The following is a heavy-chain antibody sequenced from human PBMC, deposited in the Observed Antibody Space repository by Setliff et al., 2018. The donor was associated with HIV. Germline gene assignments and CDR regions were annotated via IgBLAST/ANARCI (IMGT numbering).Heavy chain of an antibody. Sequence: SETLSLTCTVSGGSMSSDYWSWIRQPPGKGLEWIGSIYYTGSTDYNPSLMSRVTISLDTPKNQFSLKLNSVIAADPAVYYCARNRVPSSLWGQGTLVTVSS. CDR1: GGSMSSDY. CDR2: IYYTGST. V-gene: IGHV4-59*01. CDR3: ARNRVPSSL. D-gene: IGHD3-10*01. J-gene: IGHJ4*02.